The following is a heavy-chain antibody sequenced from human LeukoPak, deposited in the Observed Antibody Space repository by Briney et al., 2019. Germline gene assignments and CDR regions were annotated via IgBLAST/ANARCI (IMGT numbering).Heavy chain of an antibody. CDR2: IYLSGSS. J-gene: IGHJ5*02. D-gene: IGHD6-13*01. CDR3: ARESAAATNWFDP. CDR1: GGSISSGGYY. V-gene: IGHV4-30-2*01. Sequence: PSETLSLTCTVSGGSISSGGYYWSWIRQPPGKGLEWIGYIYLSGSSYYNPSLKSRVTISVDRFKNQFSLKLSSVTAADTAVYYCARESAAATNWFDPWGQGTLVTVSS.